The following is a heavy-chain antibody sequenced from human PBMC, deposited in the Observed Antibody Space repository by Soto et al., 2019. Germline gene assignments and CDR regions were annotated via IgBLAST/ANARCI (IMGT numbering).Heavy chain of an antibody. CDR2: IWYAGSKK. V-gene: IGHV3-33*01. CDR1: GFTFSTCA. CDR3: ARGPVVVTATHWFDP. Sequence: GGSLRLSCAASGFTFSTCAMHWVRQAPGKGLEWVAVIWYAGSKKYYADSVKGRFTISRDNSKNTLYLQMNSLRAEDTAVYHCARGPVVVTATHWFDPWGLGTLVTVSS. D-gene: IGHD2-15*01. J-gene: IGHJ5*02.